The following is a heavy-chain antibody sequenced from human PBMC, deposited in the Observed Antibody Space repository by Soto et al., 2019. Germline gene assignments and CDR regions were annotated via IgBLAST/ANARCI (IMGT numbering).Heavy chain of an antibody. CDR3: ARVKAVASSAFAI. CDR2: INPNSGGT. V-gene: IGHV1-2*04. D-gene: IGHD6-19*01. Sequence: GQGLEWMGWINPNSGGTNYAQKFQGWVTMTRDTSISTAYMELSRLRSDDTAVYYCARVKAVASSAFAIWGQGTMVTVS. J-gene: IGHJ3*02.